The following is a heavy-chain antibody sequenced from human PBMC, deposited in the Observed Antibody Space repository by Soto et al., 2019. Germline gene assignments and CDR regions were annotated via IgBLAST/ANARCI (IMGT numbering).Heavy chain of an antibody. CDR1: GFTFGDYA. CDR3: PKHPPLSDYYYFGLDV. CDR2: ISWNRDNI. V-gene: IGHV3-9*01. Sequence: PGGSLRLSCAASGFTFGDYAMHWVRQAPGKGLEWVAGISWNRDNIDYADSVKGRFTISRDNAKNSLYLQMNSLRAEDTALYYCPKHPPLSDYYYFGLDVWGQGTTVTVSS. J-gene: IGHJ6*02.